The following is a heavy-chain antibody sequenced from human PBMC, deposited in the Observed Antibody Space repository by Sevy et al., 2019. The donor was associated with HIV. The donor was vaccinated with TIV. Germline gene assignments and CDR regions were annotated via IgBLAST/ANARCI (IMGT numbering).Heavy chain of an antibody. J-gene: IGHJ3*01. CDR2: IKQDESEK. Sequence: GGSLSLSFAAPGLTFKSYWLWWSPQPPGKGREWLAKIKQDESEKHYADSGKGRFTISRDNTKNSLFLQLDTVRDEDSAIYYCAKIDDGDFGGVVRVWGQGTMVTVSS. CDR3: AKIDDGDFGGVVRV. CDR1: GLTFKSYW. D-gene: IGHD2-21*01. V-gene: IGHV3-7*03.